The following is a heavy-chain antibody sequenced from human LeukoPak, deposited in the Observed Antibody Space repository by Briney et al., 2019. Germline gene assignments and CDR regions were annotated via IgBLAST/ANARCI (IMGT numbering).Heavy chain of an antibody. CDR2: ISGSGGST. Sequence: PGGSLRLSCAASGFTFSSYAMSWVRQAPGKGLEWVSAISGSGGSTYYADSMKGRFTISRDNSKNTLYLQMNSLRAEDTAVYYCAKSGFGSSDYFDYWGQGTLVTVSS. CDR3: AKSGFGSSDYFDY. CDR1: GFTFSSYA. D-gene: IGHD6-6*01. J-gene: IGHJ4*02. V-gene: IGHV3-23*01.